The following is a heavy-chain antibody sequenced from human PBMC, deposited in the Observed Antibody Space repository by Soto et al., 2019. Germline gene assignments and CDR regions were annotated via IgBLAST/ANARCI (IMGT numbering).Heavy chain of an antibody. CDR2: INPSDGST. CDR1: GYTFTSYY. V-gene: IGHV1-46*01. Sequence: ASVKVSCKASGYTFTSYYMHWVRQAPGQGLEWMGIINPSDGSTTYAQKFQGRVTITRDTSTSTVYMELSSLRSEDTAMYFCARGGHYYDSVAGWFDPWGQGTLVTVSS. J-gene: IGHJ5*02. CDR3: ARGGHYYDSVAGWFDP. D-gene: IGHD3-22*01.